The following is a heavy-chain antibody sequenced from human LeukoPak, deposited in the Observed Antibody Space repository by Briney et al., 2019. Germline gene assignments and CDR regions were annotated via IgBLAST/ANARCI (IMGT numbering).Heavy chain of an antibody. D-gene: IGHD3-16*01. J-gene: IGHJ5*02. CDR1: GXSISSYY. V-gene: IGHV4-59*08. CDR2: IYYSGST. CDR3: ARMGDWFDP. Sequence: SETLSLTCTVSGXSISSYYWSWIRQPPGKGLEWIGYIYYSGSTNYNPPLKSRVTISVDTSKNQFSLKLSSVTAADTAVYYCARMGDWFDPWGQGPLVTVSS.